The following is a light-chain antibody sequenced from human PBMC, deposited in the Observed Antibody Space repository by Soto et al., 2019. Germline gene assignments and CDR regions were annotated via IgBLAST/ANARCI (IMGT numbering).Light chain of an antibody. CDR3: QQYNNWPPWT. CDR1: QSVSNN. Sequence: EIVRTQSPATLSVSPWERATLSCRASQSVSNNLAWYHQKPGQAPRLLIYGQSTRATGIQARFSGSGSGTEFTLTIRSRQSEDCAVYYCQQYNNWPPWTFGQGNKVEIK. J-gene: IGKJ1*01. V-gene: IGKV3-15*01. CDR2: GQS.